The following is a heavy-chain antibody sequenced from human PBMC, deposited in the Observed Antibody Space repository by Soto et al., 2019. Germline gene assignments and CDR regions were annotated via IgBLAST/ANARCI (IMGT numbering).Heavy chain of an antibody. CDR3: ASLTYTVTKRGV. V-gene: IGHV3-53*01. D-gene: IGHD4-17*01. Sequence: EVQLVESGGGLIQPGGSLRLSCAASGFTVSSNYMSWVRQAPGKGLEWVSVIYSGGSTYYADSVKGRFTISRDNSKNTLYLQMNSVRDEDTAVYYCASLTYTVTKRGVWGQGTLVTVSS. CDR1: GFTVSSNY. J-gene: IGHJ4*02. CDR2: IYSGGST.